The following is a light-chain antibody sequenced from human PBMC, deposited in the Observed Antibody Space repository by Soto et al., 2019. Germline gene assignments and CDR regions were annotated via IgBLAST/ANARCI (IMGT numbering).Light chain of an antibody. V-gene: IGLV2-8*01. CDR1: KKDIGVYDF. J-gene: IGLJ1*01. CDR3: QSYDSSLNGYV. Sequence: QSVLTHPPSASGSPGQSVTISCTGTKKDIGVYDFVSWYQHHPGKAPRLIIYEVVQRPSGVPDRFSGSKSGTSASLAITGLQAEDEADYYCQSYDSSLNGYVFGTGTKVTVL. CDR2: EVV.